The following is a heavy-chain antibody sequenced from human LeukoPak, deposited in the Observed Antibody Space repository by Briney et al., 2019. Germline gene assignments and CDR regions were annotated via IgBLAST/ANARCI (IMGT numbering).Heavy chain of an antibody. D-gene: IGHD3-3*01. CDR3: ARGYDFWSGSDFDY. Sequence: ASVKVSCKASGYTFTSYDISWVRQATGQGLEWMGWMNPNSGNTGYAQKFQGRVTITRNTSISTAYMELSSLRSEDTAVYYCARGYDFWSGSDFDYWGQGTLVTVSS. J-gene: IGHJ4*02. CDR2: MNPNSGNT. CDR1: GYTFTSYD. V-gene: IGHV1-8*03.